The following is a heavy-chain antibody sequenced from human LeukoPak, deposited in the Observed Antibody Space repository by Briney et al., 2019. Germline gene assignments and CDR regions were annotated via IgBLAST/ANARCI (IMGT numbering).Heavy chain of an antibody. CDR3: ARDKYSSSSYYFDY. J-gene: IGHJ4*02. D-gene: IGHD6-6*01. Sequence: PGGSLRLSCAASGFTFSSYGMHWVRRAPGKGLEWVAVIWYDGSKYYADSVKGRFTISRDNSKNTLYLQMNSLRAEDTAVYYCARDKYSSSSYYFDYWGQGTLVTVSS. V-gene: IGHV3-33*01. CDR2: IWYDGSK. CDR1: GFTFSSYG.